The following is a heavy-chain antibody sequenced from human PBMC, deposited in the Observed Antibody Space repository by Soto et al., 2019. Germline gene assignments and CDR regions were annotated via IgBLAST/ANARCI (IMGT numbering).Heavy chain of an antibody. CDR2: ISGSGGST. D-gene: IGHD6-13*01. Sequence: PGGSLRLSCAASGFTFSSYAMSWVRQAPGKGLEWVSAISGSGGSTYYADSVKGRFTISRDNSKNTLYLQMNSLRAEDTAVYYCEKDFGIVYRRRWYEEFGDYWGQGTLVTVSS. CDR1: GFTFSSYA. J-gene: IGHJ4*02. V-gene: IGHV3-23*01. CDR3: EKDFGIVYRRRWYEEFGDY.